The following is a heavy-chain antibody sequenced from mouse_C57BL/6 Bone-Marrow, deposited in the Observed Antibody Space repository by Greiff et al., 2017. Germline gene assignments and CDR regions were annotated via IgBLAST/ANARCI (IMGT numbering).Heavy chain of an antibody. V-gene: IGHV1-55*01. CDR1: GYTFTSYW. CDR3: ARSPYYYGSSWYFDV. CDR2: IYPGSGST. D-gene: IGHD1-1*01. J-gene: IGHJ1*03. Sequence: QVQLQQPGAELVKPGASVKMSCKASGYTFTSYWITWVKQRPGQGLEWIGDIYPGSGSTNYNEKFKSKATLTVDTSSSTAYMQLSSLTSEDSAVYYVARSPYYYGSSWYFDVWGTGTTVTVSS.